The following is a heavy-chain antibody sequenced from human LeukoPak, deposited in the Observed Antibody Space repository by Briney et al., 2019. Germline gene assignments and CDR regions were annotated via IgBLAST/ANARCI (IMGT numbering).Heavy chain of an antibody. V-gene: IGHV3-23*01. J-gene: IGHJ4*02. CDR3: ARRRRAAGDSSSWFYYFDY. CDR2: ISAADGDNT. CDR1: GFTFRNYA. Sequence: GGSLRLSCAASGFTFRNYAMGWVRQAPGKGLEWVSVISAADGDNTYYADSVKGRFSISRDNSNYTLHLQMNSLRAEDTAVYYCARRRRAAGDSSSWFYYFDYWGQGTLVTVSS. D-gene: IGHD6-13*01.